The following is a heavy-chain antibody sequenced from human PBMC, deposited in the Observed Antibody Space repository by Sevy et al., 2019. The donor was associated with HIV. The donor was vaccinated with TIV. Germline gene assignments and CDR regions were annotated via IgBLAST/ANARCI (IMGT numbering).Heavy chain of an antibody. CDR3: TVRITMVRAHRAFDI. CDR1: GFTFSNAW. D-gene: IGHD3-10*01. CDR2: IKSKTDGGTT. J-gene: IGHJ3*02. Sequence: GGSLRLSCAASGFTFSNAWMSWVRQAPGKGLEWVGRIKSKTDGGTTDYAAPVKGRFTISRNDSKNTRYLQMNSLKTEETAVYYCTVRITMVRAHRAFDIWGQGTMVTVSS. V-gene: IGHV3-15*01.